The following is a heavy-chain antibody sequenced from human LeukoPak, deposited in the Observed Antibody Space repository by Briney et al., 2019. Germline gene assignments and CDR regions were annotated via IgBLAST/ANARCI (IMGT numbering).Heavy chain of an antibody. D-gene: IGHD1/OR15-1a*01. CDR2: IYYSGNT. CDR1: GGSLSSYY. V-gene: IGHV4-59*12. Sequence: SETLSLTCTVSGGSLSSYYWSWIRQPPGKGLEWIGYIYYSGNTYYNPSLKSRVTISVDTSENQFSLKLNSVTAADTAVYYCARNKPLDPFASWGQGTMVTVSS. J-gene: IGHJ3*01. CDR3: ARNKPLDPFAS.